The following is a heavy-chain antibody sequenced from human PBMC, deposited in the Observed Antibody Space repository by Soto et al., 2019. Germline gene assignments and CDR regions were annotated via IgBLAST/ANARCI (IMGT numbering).Heavy chain of an antibody. CDR1: GFTFSNYW. D-gene: IGHD3-10*01. CDR3: ARGILGSGTANDH. J-gene: IGHJ4*02. CDR2: IIGDGFYT. V-gene: IGHV3-74*03. Sequence: EVQLVESGGGLVQPGGSLILSCAASGFTFSNYWMVWVRQAPRKGLVWVSRIIGDGFYTTYADSVKGRFTISRDNAKNTLYLQMNSLRVEDTAVYYCARGILGSGTANDHWGQGTLVTVSS.